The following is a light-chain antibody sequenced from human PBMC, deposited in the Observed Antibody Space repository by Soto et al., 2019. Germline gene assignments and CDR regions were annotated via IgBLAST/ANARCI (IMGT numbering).Light chain of an antibody. CDR2: RNN. V-gene: IGLV1-47*01. CDR3: TAWTVSRGAQL. Sequence: QSVLTQPPSASGAPGQRVTIACSGSSSNIESKYVYWYQQFPGTAPRPLIYRNNQGPSGVPDRFTGSKSGTTASLAISALRSEDEADYYCTAWTVSRGAQLFGGGTKLTVL. CDR1: SSNIESKY. J-gene: IGLJ2*01.